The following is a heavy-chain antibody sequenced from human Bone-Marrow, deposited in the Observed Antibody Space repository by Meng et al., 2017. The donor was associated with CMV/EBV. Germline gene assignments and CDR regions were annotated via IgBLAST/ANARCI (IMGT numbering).Heavy chain of an antibody. CDR3: ARDIGGWEPLVSY. CDR1: GFSFSAYA. J-gene: IGHJ4*02. D-gene: IGHD1-26*01. Sequence: SLKISCAASGFSFSAYAFHWVRQAPGKGLEWLAVVSYDGYTKYYADSVKGRFTISRDNSKNTLYLQMNSLRAEDTAVYYCARDIGGWEPLVSYWGQGTLVTVSS. CDR2: VSYDGYTK. V-gene: IGHV3-30-3*01.